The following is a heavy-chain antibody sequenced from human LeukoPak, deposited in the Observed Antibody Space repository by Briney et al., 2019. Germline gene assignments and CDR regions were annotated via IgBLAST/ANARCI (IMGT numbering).Heavy chain of an antibody. CDR1: GFTFSSYA. CDR2: ISGSGAST. Sequence: PGGSLRLSCAASGFTFSSYAMSWVRQAPGKGLEWVSAISGSGASTYYADSVKGRFTISRDNSKNTLYLQMNSLRAEDTAVYYCAATPTTVTTFDYWGQGTLVTVSS. V-gene: IGHV3-23*01. J-gene: IGHJ4*02. CDR3: AATPTTVTTFDY. D-gene: IGHD4-17*01.